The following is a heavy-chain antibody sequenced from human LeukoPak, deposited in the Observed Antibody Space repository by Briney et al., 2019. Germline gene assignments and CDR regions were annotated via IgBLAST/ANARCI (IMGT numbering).Heavy chain of an antibody. D-gene: IGHD4-17*01. V-gene: IGHV3-33*01. CDR2: IWYDGSDK. CDR3: ATISGELLSTTVTTWVAIDY. CDR1: GFTFSNYG. J-gene: IGHJ4*02. Sequence: GGSLTLSCAASGFTFSNYGMHWVRQAPGKGLEWVAVIWYDGSDKYHADSVKGRFTISRDNSKNTLYLQMNSLRVEDTAVYYCATISGELLSTTVTTWVAIDYWGQGTLVTASS.